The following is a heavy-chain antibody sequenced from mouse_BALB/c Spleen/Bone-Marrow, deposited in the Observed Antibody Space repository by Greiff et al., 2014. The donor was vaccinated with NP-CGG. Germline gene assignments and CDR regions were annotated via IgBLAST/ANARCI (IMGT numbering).Heavy chain of an antibody. Sequence: VQLKQSGGGLVQPGGSLKVSCAASGFDFSRFWMGWVRQAPGKGLEWIGKINQDSSTINYTPSLKDKFVISRDSAKNTLYLQMSKVRSEDTALYYCARRYGSSYRYWYFDVWGAGTTVTVSS. D-gene: IGHD1-1*01. J-gene: IGHJ1*01. CDR1: GFDFSRFW. V-gene: IGHV4-1*02. CDR3: ARRYGSSYRYWYFDV. CDR2: INQDSSTI.